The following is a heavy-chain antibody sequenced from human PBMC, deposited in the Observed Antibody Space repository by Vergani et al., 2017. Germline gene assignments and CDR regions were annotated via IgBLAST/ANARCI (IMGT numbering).Heavy chain of an antibody. CDR3: AKDVGTSSGGDWFDP. CDR1: GFTSAGYA. V-gene: IGHV3-9*02. CDR2: FRWNSNSI. J-gene: IGHJ5*02. Sequence: EVQLEESGGGLVLPGRSLRLSCVASGFTSAGYAMHWVRQAPGKGLEWVSGFRWNSNSIGYADSVKGRFTISRDTAKNSLYLQMNSLRAEDTAVYYCAKDVGTSSGGDWFDPGGQGTLVTVSS. D-gene: IGHD6-6*01.